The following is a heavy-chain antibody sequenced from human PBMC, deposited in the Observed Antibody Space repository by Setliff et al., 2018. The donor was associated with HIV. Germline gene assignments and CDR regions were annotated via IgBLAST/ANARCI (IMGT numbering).Heavy chain of an antibody. Sequence: SETLSLTCTVSGVSGGSISSHYWNWIRQPPGKGLEWIGYIYYTGTTKNNPSLKSRVTMSIDTSKNQFSLTLSSVTAADTAVYYCARGLWFGGSYWFDPWGQGTLVTV. CDR3: ARGLWFGGSYWFDP. CDR2: IYYTGTT. CDR1: GGSISSHY. D-gene: IGHD3-10*01. V-gene: IGHV4-59*11. J-gene: IGHJ5*02.